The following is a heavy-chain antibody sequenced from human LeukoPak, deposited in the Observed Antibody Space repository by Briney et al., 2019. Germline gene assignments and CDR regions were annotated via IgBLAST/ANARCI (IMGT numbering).Heavy chain of an antibody. D-gene: IGHD3-10*01. CDR1: AFXFSSYW. V-gene: IGHV3-74*01. CDR2: INSDGSST. Sequence: GGSLRLSCAASAFXFSSYWIHWVRQAPGKGLLWVSRINSDGSSTTYADSVKGRFTISRDNAKNTLYLQMNSLRAEDTAVYYCARAADYYASGIFYWGQGTLVTVSS. J-gene: IGHJ4*02. CDR3: ARAADYYASGIFY.